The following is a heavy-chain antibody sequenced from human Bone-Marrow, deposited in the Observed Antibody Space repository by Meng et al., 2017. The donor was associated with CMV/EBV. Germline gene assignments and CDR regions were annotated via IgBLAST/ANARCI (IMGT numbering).Heavy chain of an antibody. CDR3: ARMPLQYFDWSPPVH. CDR1: GIPFSPYS. Sequence: GIPFSPYSRNWVRQAPGKGLEWVSSISSSSSSIYYAASVKGRFTISRDNAKNSLYLQMNSLRVEDTAVYYCARMPLQYFDWSPPVHWGQGTLVTVSS. V-gene: IGHV3-21*01. J-gene: IGHJ4*02. D-gene: IGHD3-9*01. CDR2: ISSSSSSI.